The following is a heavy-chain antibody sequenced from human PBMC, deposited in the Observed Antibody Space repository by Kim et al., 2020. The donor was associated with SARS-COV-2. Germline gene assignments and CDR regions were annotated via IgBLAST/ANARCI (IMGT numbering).Heavy chain of an antibody. CDR1: GGSISSSNW. Sequence: SETLSLTCAVSGGSISSSNWWSWVRQPPGKGLEWIGEIYHSGSTNYNPSLKSRVTISVDKSKNQFSLKLSSVTAADTAVYYCASYSGSFLPVYYFDYWGQGTLVTVSS. CDR3: ASYSGSFLPVYYFDY. J-gene: IGHJ4*02. CDR2: IYHSGST. D-gene: IGHD1-26*01. V-gene: IGHV4-4*02.